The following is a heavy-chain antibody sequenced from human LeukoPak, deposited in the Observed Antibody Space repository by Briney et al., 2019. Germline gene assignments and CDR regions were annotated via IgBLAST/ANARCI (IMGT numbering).Heavy chain of an antibody. CDR1: GGSISSYY. D-gene: IGHD1-26*01. V-gene: IGHV4-59*01. J-gene: IGHJ4*02. CDR3: ARAEPGELLVDY. Sequence: SETLSLTCTVSGGSISSYYWSWIRQPPGKGLEWLGSIYYTGSTYYNPSLKSRVTISVDTSKNQFSLKLSSVTAADTAVYYCARAEPGELLVDYWGQGTLVTVSS. CDR2: IYYTGST.